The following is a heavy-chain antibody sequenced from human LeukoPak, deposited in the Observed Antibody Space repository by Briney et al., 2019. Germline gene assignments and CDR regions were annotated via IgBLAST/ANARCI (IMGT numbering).Heavy chain of an antibody. Sequence: SETLSLTCAVYGGSFSGYYWSWIRQPPGKGLEWIGEINHSGSTNYNPSLKSRVTISVDTSKNQFSLKLSSVTAADTAVYYCASGGPVAGHGEVVDYWGQGTLVTASS. J-gene: IGHJ4*02. D-gene: IGHD6-19*01. CDR3: ASGGPVAGHGEVVDY. V-gene: IGHV4-34*01. CDR1: GGSFSGYY. CDR2: INHSGST.